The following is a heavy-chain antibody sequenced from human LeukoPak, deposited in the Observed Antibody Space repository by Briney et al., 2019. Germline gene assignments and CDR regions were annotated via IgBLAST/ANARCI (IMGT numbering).Heavy chain of an antibody. D-gene: IGHD3-16*01. CDR1: GYTFTSYD. V-gene: IGHV1-8*01. CDR2: MNRNSGNT. J-gene: IGHJ4*02. CDR3: GEGRPALYYQGLYGRDY. Sequence: ASVKVSCKASGYTFTSYDINWVRQAPGQGLEWMGWMNRNSGNTGYAQKFQGRVTMTRNTSISTAYMELSSLRSEDTAVYYLGEGRPALYYQGLYGRDYWGQGNLVTV.